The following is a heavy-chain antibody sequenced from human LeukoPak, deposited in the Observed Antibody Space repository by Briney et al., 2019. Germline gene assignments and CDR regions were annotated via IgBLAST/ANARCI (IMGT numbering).Heavy chain of an antibody. CDR3: VRGDRRDY. CDR1: GFTFSSSW. CDR2: IKQDGSEK. D-gene: IGHD2-21*01. V-gene: IGHV3-7*01. Sequence: GGSLRLSCVASGFTFSSSWMSWVRQAPGKGLEWVANIKQDGSEKSYVESVRGRFTISRDNAKNSLYLQLNSLRAEDTAVYYCVRGDRRDYWGQGTLVTVSS. J-gene: IGHJ4*02.